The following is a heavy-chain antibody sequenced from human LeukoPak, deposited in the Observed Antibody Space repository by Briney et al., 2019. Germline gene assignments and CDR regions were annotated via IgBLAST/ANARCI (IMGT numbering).Heavy chain of an antibody. D-gene: IGHD6-25*01. Sequence: SETLSLTCTVSGGSISSYYWSWIRQPPGKGLEWIGYIYYSGSTNYNPSLKSRVTISVDTSKNQFSLKLSSVTAADTAVYYCARAASKRLFAFDIWGRGTMVTVSS. CDR3: ARAASKRLFAFDI. CDR1: GGSISSYY. J-gene: IGHJ3*02. V-gene: IGHV4-59*01. CDR2: IYYSGST.